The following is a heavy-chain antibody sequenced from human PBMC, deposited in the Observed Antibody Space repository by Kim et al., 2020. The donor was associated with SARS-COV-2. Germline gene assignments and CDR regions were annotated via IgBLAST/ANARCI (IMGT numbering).Heavy chain of an antibody. V-gene: IGHV3-33*01. CDR3: ARGSAFVTIFGVVIADYFYIDV. CDR2: IWYDGSNK. Sequence: GGSLRLSCAASGFTFSSYGMHWVRQAPGKGLEWVAVIWYDGSNKYYADSVKGRFTISRDNSKNTLYLQMNSLRAEDTAVYYCARGSAFVTIFGVVIADYFYIDVWGTGTPVTVSS. J-gene: IGHJ6*03. D-gene: IGHD3-3*01. CDR1: GFTFSSYG.